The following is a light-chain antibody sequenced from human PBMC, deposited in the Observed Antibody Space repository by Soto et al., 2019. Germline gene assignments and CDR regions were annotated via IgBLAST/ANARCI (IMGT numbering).Light chain of an antibody. CDR3: QQRFNWPPT. CDR2: DTS. V-gene: IGKV3-11*01. CDR1: QSVSTY. J-gene: IGKJ4*01. Sequence: ETVLTQSPATLSLSPGERATLSCRASQSVSTYLAWYQQKPGQAPRLLIYDTSNGATGIPARFSGSGSGTDFTLTLSSLEPEDFAVYYCQQRFNWPPTVGGGTKVEIK.